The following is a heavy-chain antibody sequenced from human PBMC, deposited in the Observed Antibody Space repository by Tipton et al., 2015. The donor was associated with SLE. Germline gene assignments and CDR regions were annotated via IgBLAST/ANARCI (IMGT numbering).Heavy chain of an antibody. CDR2: IRVYSGDT. D-gene: IGHD5-24*01. CDR1: GYTFSNCA. J-gene: IGHJ6*02. Sequence: QVQLVQSGAEVKKPGASVKVSCKASGYTFSNCAINWVRQAPGQGLEWMGWIRVYSGDTNYAQKFQGRLTMTTDTSTSTVYMELRSLRFDDTAVYYCARDRGRSAYKDNAMDVWGQGTTVSVSS. V-gene: IGHV1-18*04. CDR3: ARDRGRSAYKDNAMDV.